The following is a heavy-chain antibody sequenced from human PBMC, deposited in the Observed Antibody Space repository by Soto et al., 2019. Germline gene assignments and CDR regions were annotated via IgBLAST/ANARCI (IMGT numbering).Heavy chain of an antibody. D-gene: IGHD7-27*01. V-gene: IGHV3-23*01. CDR1: GFTFNNFA. CDR3: AKFSDTGGNYYFDS. CDR2: VSASGAT. J-gene: IGHJ4*02. Sequence: GGSLRLSCAASGFTFNNFAMSWVRQAPGTGLKWVSTVSASGATYSADSVKGRFAISRDDSKNTLSLQMNSLRAEDTAVYYCAKFSDTGGNYYFDSWGQGTPVTVSS.